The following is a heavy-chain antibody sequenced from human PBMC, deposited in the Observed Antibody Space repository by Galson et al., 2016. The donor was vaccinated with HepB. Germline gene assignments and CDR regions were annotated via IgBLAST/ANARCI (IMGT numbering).Heavy chain of an antibody. CDR3: ARMQSTIFGVIPPPAY. J-gene: IGHJ4*01. CDR1: GDSMTSRTYY. V-gene: IGHV4-39*01. D-gene: IGHD3-3*01. CDR2: IHYTGSA. Sequence: SETLSLTCTVSGDSMTSRTYYWGWIRQPPGRGLEWIGSIHYTGSAYYNPPLKSRVTISLDTSNNQFSLKMNSVSATDTAVYYCARMQSTIFGVIPPPAYWGLGILVTVSS.